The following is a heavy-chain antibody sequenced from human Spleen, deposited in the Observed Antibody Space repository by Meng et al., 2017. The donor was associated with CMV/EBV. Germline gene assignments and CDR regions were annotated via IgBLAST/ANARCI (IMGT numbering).Heavy chain of an antibody. D-gene: IGHD6-19*01. Sequence: GGSLRLSCKGSGYDFTNYWIGWVRQMPGKGLEWMGIISPADSDTKYSPSFQGQVIISADKSINTAYLQWSSLKASDTAMYYCARHRNSGWFGLHDYWGQGTLVTVSS. CDR3: ARHRNSGWFGLHDY. CDR1: GYDFTNYW. V-gene: IGHV5-51*01. CDR2: ISPADSDT. J-gene: IGHJ4*02.